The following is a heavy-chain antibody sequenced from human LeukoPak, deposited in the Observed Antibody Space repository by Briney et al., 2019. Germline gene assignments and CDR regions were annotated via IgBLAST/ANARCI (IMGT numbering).Heavy chain of an antibody. CDR2: ISGSGGST. D-gene: IGHD3-9*01. V-gene: IGHV3-23*01. CDR1: GFTFSSYA. CDR3: ASDTISSNYYYYMDV. Sequence: PGGSLRLSCAASGFTFSSYAMSWVRQAPGKGLEWVSAISGSGGSTYYADSVKGRFTISRDNSKNTLYLQMNSLRAEDTAVYYCASDTISSNYYYYMDVWGKGTTVTISS. J-gene: IGHJ6*03.